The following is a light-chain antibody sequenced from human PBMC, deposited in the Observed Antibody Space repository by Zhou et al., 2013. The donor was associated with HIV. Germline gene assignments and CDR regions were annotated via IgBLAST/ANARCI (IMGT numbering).Light chain of an antibody. V-gene: IGKV1-39*01. CDR1: QSISSY. CDR3: QQTYSSPWT. CDR2: AAS. J-gene: IGKJ1*01. Sequence: DIQMTQSPSFLSASVGDRVTITCRASQSISSYLNWYQQKPGKAPKLLLYAASRLESGVTSRFSGSGSGTDFALTISSLQPEDIATYSCQQTYSSPWTFGQQTYVEV.